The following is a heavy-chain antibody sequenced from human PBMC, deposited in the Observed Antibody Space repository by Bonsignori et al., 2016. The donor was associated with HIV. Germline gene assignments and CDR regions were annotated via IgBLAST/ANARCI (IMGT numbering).Heavy chain of an antibody. Sequence: GESLKISCAASGFTFSTYWMSWVRQAPGKGLQWVANIKQDASETYFVDSVKGRFTISRDNAKNSLYLQMNSLRADDTAVYYCARERGADWELPYFDSWGQGTPVTVSS. CDR1: GFTFSTYW. J-gene: IGHJ4*02. CDR2: IKQDASET. D-gene: IGHD1-26*01. V-gene: IGHV3-7*03. CDR3: ARERGADWELPYFDS.